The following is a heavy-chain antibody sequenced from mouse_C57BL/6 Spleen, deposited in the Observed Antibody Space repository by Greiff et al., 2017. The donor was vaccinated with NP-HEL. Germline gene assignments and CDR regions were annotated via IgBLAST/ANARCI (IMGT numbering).Heavy chain of an antibody. J-gene: IGHJ4*01. V-gene: IGHV5-17*01. CDR2: ISSGSSTI. D-gene: IGHD1-1*01. Sequence: DVQLQESGGGLVKPGGSLKLSCAASGFTFSDYGMHWVRQAPEKGLEWVAYISSGSSTIYYADTVKGRFTISRDNAKNTLFLQMTSLRSEDTAMYYCARKDYYGSSYTMDYWGQGTSVTVSS. CDR3: ARKDYYGSSYTMDY. CDR1: GFTFSDYG.